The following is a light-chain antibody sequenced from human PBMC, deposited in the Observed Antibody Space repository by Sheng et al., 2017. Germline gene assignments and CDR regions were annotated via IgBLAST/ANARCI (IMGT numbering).Light chain of an antibody. J-gene: IGKJ1*01. CDR1: QSVSSSY. Sequence: EIVLTQSPGTLSLSPGERATLSCRASQSVSSSYLAWYQQKPGQAPRLLIYGASSRATGIPDRFSGSGSGTEFTLIISSLQSEDFAVYYCQQYNNWPGTFGQGTKVEIK. V-gene: IGKV3-20*01. CDR3: QQYNNWPGT. CDR2: GAS.